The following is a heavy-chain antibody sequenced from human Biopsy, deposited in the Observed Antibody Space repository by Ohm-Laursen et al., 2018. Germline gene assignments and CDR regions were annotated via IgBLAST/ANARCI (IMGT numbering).Heavy chain of an antibody. Sequence: GASVKVSCKAPEGTFSNYGVNWVRQAPGQGLEWLGGNIPILGTGNYAHQFQDRVMVVADTSTSTATMELRSLRSDDTAVYYCATKLTGYFHHWGQGTLVIVSS. V-gene: IGHV1-69*06. CDR2: NIPILGTG. J-gene: IGHJ1*01. CDR3: ATKLTGYFHH. CDR1: EGTFSNYG. D-gene: IGHD3-9*01.